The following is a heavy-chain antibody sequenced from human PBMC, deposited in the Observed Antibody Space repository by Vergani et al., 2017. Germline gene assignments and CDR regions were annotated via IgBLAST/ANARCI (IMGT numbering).Heavy chain of an antibody. CDR3: ARDDYGGRGFDYYFDY. CDR2: ISSSSSYI. D-gene: IGHD3-16*01. J-gene: IGHJ4*02. V-gene: IGHV3-21*02. CDR1: GFTFSSYS. Sequence: VQLVESGGGVVQPGGSLRLSCAASGFTFSSYSMNWVRQAPGKGLEWVSSISSSSSYIYYADSVKGRFTISRDNAKNSLYLQMNSLRAEDTAVYYCARDDYGGRGFDYYFDYWGQGTLVTVSS.